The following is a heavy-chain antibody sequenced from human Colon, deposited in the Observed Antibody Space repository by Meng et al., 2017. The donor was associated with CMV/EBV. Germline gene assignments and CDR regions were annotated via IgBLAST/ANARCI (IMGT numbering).Heavy chain of an antibody. CDR3: ARGLVYNDFWRGLQLPPGNYYCGMDV. D-gene: IGHD3-3*01. J-gene: IGHJ6*02. CDR2: VNKDGSEK. V-gene: IGHV3-7*01. CDR1: QFTFNRYS. Sequence: GGSLRLSCTASQFTFNRYSMSWVRQAPGMGLEWVANVNKDGSEKYYVDSVEGRFTISRDNAKNSLYLQMNILRADDTAVYYCARGLVYNDFWRGLQLPPGNYYCGMDVWGQRTTVTVSS.